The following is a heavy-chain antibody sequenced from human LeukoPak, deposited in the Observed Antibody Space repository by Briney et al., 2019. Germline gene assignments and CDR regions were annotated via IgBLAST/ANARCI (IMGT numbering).Heavy chain of an antibody. Sequence: PGGSLRLSCAASGFTFSSYSMNWVRQAPGKGLVWVSYISSSSSTIYYADSEKGRFTISRDNAKNSLYLQMNSLRAEDTAVYYCARVGATRGVDYYFDYWGQGTLVTVSS. V-gene: IGHV3-48*01. CDR3: ARVGATRGVDYYFDY. CDR1: GFTFSSYS. J-gene: IGHJ4*02. D-gene: IGHD1-26*01. CDR2: ISSSSSTI.